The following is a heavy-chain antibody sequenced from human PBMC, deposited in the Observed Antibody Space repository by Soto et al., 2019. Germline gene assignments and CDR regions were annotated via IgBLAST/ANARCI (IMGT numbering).Heavy chain of an antibody. CDR2: ISGSGGST. V-gene: IGHV3-23*01. D-gene: IGHD3-10*01. CDR1: GFTFSSYA. CDR3: AGHNSPRGVRYYYGMDV. Sequence: EVQLLESGGGLVQPGGSLRLSCAASGFTFSSYAMSWVRQAPGKGLEWVSAISGSGGSTYYADSVKGRFTISRDNSKNTLYLQMNSLRAEDTAVYYCAGHNSPRGVRYYYGMDVWGRGTTVTVSS. J-gene: IGHJ6*02.